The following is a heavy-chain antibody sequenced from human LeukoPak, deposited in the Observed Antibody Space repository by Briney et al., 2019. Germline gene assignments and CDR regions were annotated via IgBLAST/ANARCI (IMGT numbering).Heavy chain of an antibody. CDR3: AGGSRMVRGTRPWYFGY. Sequence: SETLSLTCAVYGGSFSGYYWSWIRQPPGKGLEWIGEINHSGSTNYNPSLKSRVTISVDTSKNQFSLKLSSVTAADTAVYYCAGGSRMVRGTRPWYFGYWGQGTLGTVSS. CDR1: GGSFSGYY. D-gene: IGHD3-10*01. J-gene: IGHJ4*02. V-gene: IGHV4-34*01. CDR2: INHSGST.